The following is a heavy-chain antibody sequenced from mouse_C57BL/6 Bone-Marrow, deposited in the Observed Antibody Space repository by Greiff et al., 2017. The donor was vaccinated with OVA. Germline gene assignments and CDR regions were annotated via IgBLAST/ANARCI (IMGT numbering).Heavy chain of an antibody. CDR2: ISDGGSYT. V-gene: IGHV5-4*01. Sequence: EVKLMESGGGLVKPGGSLKLSCAASGFTFSSYAMSWVRQTPEKRLEWVATISDGGSYTYYPDNVKGRFTISRDNAKNNLDLQMSHLKSEDTAMYYCAREWIYYGSSHWYFDVWGTGTTVTVSS. J-gene: IGHJ1*03. CDR3: AREWIYYGSSHWYFDV. CDR1: GFTFSSYA. D-gene: IGHD1-1*01.